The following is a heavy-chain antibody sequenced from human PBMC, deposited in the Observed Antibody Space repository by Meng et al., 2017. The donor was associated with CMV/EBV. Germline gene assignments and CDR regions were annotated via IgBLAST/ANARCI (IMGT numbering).Heavy chain of an antibody. V-gene: IGHV1-58*01. J-gene: IGHJ4*02. CDR2: IVVGSGNT. CDR3: AADPMRVVVITTVRVFDY. Sequence: SVKVSCKASGFTFTSSAVQWVRQARGQRLEWIGWIVVGSGNTNYAQKFQERVTITRDMSTSTAYMELSSLRSEDTAVYYCAADPMRVVVITTVRVFDYWGQGTLVTVSS. D-gene: IGHD3-22*01. CDR1: GFTFTSSA.